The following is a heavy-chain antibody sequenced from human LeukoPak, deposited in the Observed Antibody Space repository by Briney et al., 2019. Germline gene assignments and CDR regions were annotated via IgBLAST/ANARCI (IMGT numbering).Heavy chain of an antibody. V-gene: IGHV3-53*04. CDR1: GFTVSSNY. CDR2: IYSGGST. D-gene: IGHD6-13*01. J-gene: IGHJ4*02. CDR3: ARDVVGIAAAGPPEY. Sequence: PGGSLRLSCAASGFTVSSNYMSWVRQAPGKGLEWVSVIYSGGSTYYADSVKGRFTISRHNSKNTLYLQMNSLRAEDTAVYYCARDVVGIAAAGPPEYWGQGTLVTVSS.